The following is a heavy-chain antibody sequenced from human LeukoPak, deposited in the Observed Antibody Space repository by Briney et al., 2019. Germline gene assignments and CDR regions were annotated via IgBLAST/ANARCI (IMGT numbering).Heavy chain of an antibody. CDR1: GGSISSGGYY. CDR2: IYYSGST. D-gene: IGHD1-1*01. CDR3: ARDDSGTNAFDI. J-gene: IGHJ3*02. V-gene: IGHV4-31*03. Sequence: PSETLSLTCTVSGGSISSGGYYWSWIRQHPGKGLEWIGYIYYSGSTYYNPSLKSRVTTSVDTSKNQFSLKLSSVTAADTAVNYCARDDSGTNAFDIWGQGTMVTVSS.